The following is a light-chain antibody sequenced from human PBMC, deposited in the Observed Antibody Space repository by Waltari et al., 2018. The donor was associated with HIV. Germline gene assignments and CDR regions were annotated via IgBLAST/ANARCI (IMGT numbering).Light chain of an antibody. CDR3: SSFTSLRILV. CDR1: RSDIGGYQL. CDR2: DVD. J-gene: IGLJ2*01. V-gene: IGLV2-14*03. Sequence: QSAVTQPASVSGSPGQSITISCTGTRSDIGGYQLVSWYQQHPGKAPKLIHYDVDKPPSGFSDRFSGSTAGNTASLTISGLQPDDEADYHCSSFTSLRILVFGGGTKLTLL.